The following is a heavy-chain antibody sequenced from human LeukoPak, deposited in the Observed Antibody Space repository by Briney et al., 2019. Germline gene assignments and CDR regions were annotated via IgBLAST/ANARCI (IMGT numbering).Heavy chain of an antibody. D-gene: IGHD6-25*01. Sequence: GSLRLSCAASGFTFSSYAMSWVRQAPGKGLEWVSAITRSGDSAYYVDSVKGRFTISRDNSKNTLYLQMNSLRAEDTAVYYCANYEGSYNSAKFDPWGQGTLVTVSS. V-gene: IGHV3-23*01. CDR2: ITRSGDSA. CDR1: GFTFSSYA. CDR3: ANYEGSYNSAKFDP. J-gene: IGHJ5*02.